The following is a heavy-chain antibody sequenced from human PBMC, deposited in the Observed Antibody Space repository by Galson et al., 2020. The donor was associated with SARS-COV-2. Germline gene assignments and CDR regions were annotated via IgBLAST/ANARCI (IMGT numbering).Heavy chain of an antibody. V-gene: IGHV3-33*01. D-gene: IGHD5-12*01. Sequence: GESLKISCAASGFTFSTYAMHWVRQAPGKGLEWVAVIWSDGNNKYYTDSVKGRFTISRDNSRNTVNLQMNSLRAEDTAVYYCSTSIIVAGTLDYWGQGTPVSVSS. CDR2: IWSDGNNK. CDR1: GFTFSTYA. CDR3: STSIIVAGTLDY. J-gene: IGHJ4*02.